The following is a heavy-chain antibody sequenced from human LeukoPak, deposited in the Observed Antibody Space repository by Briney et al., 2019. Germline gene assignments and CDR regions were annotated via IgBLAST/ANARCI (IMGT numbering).Heavy chain of an antibody. V-gene: IGHV3-NL1*01. Sequence: GGSLRLSCAASGFTFSSYGIHWVRQAPGKGLEWVSVIYSGESTYYADSVKGRFTISRDNSKNTLYLQMNSLRAEDTAVYYCARDRGSSSWYAFDYWGQGTLVTVSS. D-gene: IGHD6-13*01. CDR3: ARDRGSSSWYAFDY. CDR1: GFTFSSYG. CDR2: IYSGEST. J-gene: IGHJ4*02.